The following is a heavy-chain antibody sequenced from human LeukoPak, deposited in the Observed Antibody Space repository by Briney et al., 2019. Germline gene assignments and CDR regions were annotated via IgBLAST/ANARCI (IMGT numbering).Heavy chain of an antibody. CDR1: GFTFDNYA. CDR3: AKGYSSGWYYFDY. CDR2: ISGSGDST. V-gene: IGHV3-23*01. J-gene: IGHJ4*02. D-gene: IGHD6-19*01. Sequence: GGSLRLSCAASGFTFDNYAMSWVRQAPGKGLEWVSGISGSGDSTNYADSVKGWLTISRDNSKNTLSLQMNSLRADDSAVYYCAKGYSSGWYYFDYWGQGTLVTVSS.